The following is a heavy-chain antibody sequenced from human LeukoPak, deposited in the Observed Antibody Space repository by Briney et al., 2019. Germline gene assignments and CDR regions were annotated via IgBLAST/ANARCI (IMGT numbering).Heavy chain of an antibody. CDR3: ARGGVPYYYYYMDV. CDR2: ISGSGGST. J-gene: IGHJ6*03. D-gene: IGHD3-10*01. CDR1: GFTFSSYA. Sequence: QPGGSLRLSCAASGFTFSSYAMSWVRQAPGKGLEWVSAISGSGGSTYYADSVKGRFTISRDNSKNTLYLQMNSLRSEDTAVYYCARGGVPYYYYYMDVWGKGTTVTVSS. V-gene: IGHV3-23*01.